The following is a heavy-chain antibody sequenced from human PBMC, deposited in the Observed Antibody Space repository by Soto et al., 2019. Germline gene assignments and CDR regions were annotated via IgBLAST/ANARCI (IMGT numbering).Heavy chain of an antibody. Sequence: GASVKVSCKASAYTFTGYYMHWVRQAPGQGLEWMGWINPNSGGTNYAQKFQGWVTMTRDTSISTAYMELSSLRSEDTAVYYCAKGYFDWLTHSATDYWGQGTLVTVSS. D-gene: IGHD3-9*01. V-gene: IGHV1-2*04. CDR1: AYTFTGYY. CDR2: INPNSGGT. CDR3: AKGYFDWLTHSATDY. J-gene: IGHJ4*02.